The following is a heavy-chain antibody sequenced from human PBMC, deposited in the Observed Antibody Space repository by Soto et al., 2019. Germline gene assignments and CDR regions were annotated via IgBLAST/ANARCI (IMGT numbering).Heavy chain of an antibody. V-gene: IGHV4-30-2*01. CDR3: ARAGYRYGANAFDI. CDR1: GVSISTSTYS. Sequence: QLQLQESGSGLVKPSQTLSLTCAVSGVSISTSTYSWSWIRQPPGKGLEWIGYMLQSGSAYYNPSLKSRVTISVDSSKNQFPLKLTSMTAADTAVYYCARAGYRYGANAFDIWGQGTIVTVSS. J-gene: IGHJ3*02. CDR2: MLQSGSA. D-gene: IGHD5-18*01.